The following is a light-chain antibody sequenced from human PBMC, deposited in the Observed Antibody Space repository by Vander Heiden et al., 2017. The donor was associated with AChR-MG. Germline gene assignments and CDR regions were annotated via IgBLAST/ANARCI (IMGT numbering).Light chain of an antibody. CDR1: QSINTY. V-gene: IGKV3-11*01. J-gene: IGKJ5*01. CDR3: QQSSSWPIT. CDR2: DAS. Sequence: IVLTQSPVTLSLSPGERATLSCRASQSINTYLAWYQQHPGQAPRLLIYDASNTARGIPSRFSGSGSGTDFTLTISSLEPDDFAVYYCQQSSSWPITFGQGTRLDFK.